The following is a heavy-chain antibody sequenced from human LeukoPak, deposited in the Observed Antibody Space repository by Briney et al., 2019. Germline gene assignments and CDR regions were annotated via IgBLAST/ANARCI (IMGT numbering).Heavy chain of an antibody. V-gene: IGHV4-38-2*02. D-gene: IGHD5-12*01. CDR2: IYHSGST. J-gene: IGHJ4*02. CDR3: ARVIVATNSFDY. Sequence: SETLSLTCTVSGYSISSGYYWGWIRQPPGKGLEWIGSIYHSGSTYYNPSLKSRVTISVDTSKNQFSLKLSSVTAADTAVYYCARVIVATNSFDYWCQGTLVTVSS. CDR1: GYSISSGYY.